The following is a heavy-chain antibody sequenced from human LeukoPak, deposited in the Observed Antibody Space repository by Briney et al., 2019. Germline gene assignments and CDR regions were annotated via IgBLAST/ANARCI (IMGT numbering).Heavy chain of an antibody. CDR1: GFTFDDYA. CDR3: AKDMNDFWSGPNPNYGMDV. CDR2: ISWNSGSI. J-gene: IGHJ6*02. V-gene: IGHV3-9*01. Sequence: PGGSLRLSCAASGFTFDDYAMHWVRQAPGKGLEWVSGISWNSGSIGYADSVKGRFTISRDNAKNSLYLQMNSLRAEDTALYYCAKDMNDFWSGPNPNYGMDVWGQGTTVTVSS. D-gene: IGHD3-3*01.